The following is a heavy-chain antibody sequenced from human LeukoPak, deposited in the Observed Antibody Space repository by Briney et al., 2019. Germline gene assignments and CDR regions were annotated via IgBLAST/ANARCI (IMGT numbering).Heavy chain of an antibody. D-gene: IGHD3-10*01. V-gene: IGHV3-30*18. CDR1: GFTFSSYG. Sequence: GRSLRLFCAASGFTFSSYGMHWVRQAPGKGLEWVAVISYDGCNKYYADSVKGRFTISRDNSKNTLYLQMNSLRAEDTAVYYCAKGVVRGVIRNWFDPWGQGTLVTVSS. J-gene: IGHJ5*02. CDR3: AKGVVRGVIRNWFDP. CDR2: ISYDGCNK.